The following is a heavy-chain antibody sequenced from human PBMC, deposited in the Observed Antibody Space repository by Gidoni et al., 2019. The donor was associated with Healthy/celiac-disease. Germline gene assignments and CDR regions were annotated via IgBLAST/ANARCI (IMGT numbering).Heavy chain of an antibody. CDR2: ISSSSSYI. CDR1: GFPFSSYG. CDR3: ARDPINKSHFDY. V-gene: IGHV3-21*01. Sequence: EVQLVESGGGLVKPGGSLRLSCAASGFPFSSYGMNWVRQAPGKGLEWVSSISSSSSYIYYADSVKGRFTISRDNAKNSLYLQMNSLRAEDTAVYYCARDPINKSHFDYWGQGTLVTVSS. J-gene: IGHJ4*02.